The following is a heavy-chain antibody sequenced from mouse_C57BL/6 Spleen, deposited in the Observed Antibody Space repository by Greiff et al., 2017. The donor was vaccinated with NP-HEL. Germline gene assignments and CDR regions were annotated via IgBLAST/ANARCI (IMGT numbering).Heavy chain of an antibody. D-gene: IGHD2-3*01. CDR1: GYAFSSSW. CDR3: ARSGWLLPFDY. J-gene: IGHJ2*01. CDR2: IYPGDGDT. Sequence: LEESGPELVKPGASVKISCKASGYAFSSSWMNWVKQRPGKGLEWIGRIYPGDGDTNYNGKFKGKATLTADKSSSTAYMQLSSLTSEDSAVYFCARSGWLLPFDYWGQGTTLTVSS. V-gene: IGHV1-82*01.